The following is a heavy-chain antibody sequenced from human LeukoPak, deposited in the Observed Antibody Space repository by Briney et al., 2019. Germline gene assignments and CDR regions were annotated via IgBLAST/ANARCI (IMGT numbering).Heavy chain of an antibody. J-gene: IGHJ4*02. D-gene: IGHD3-9*01. CDR3: ARGGTYYDILTGHTCYFNY. CDR2: ISSSGSTI. CDR1: GFTFSDYY. V-gene: IGHV3-11*01. Sequence: GGSLRLSCAASGFTFSDYYMSWIRQAPGKGLEWVSDISSSGSTIYYADSVKGRFTISRDNAKNSLYLQMNSLRAEDTAVYYCARGGTYYDILTGHTCYFNYWGQGTLVTVSS.